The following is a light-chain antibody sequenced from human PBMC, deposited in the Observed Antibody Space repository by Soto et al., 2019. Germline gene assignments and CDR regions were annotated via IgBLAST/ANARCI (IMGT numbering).Light chain of an antibody. Sequence: QSVLSQPASVSGSPGQSITISCTGTSSVVGSYNLVSWYQQHPGKAPKLMIYEVSKRPSGVSNRFSGSKSGNTASLTISGLHAEDEADYYCCSYAGSSTFVYVFGTGTKVTVL. CDR3: CSYAGSSTFVYV. J-gene: IGLJ1*01. CDR2: EVS. V-gene: IGLV2-23*02. CDR1: SSVVGSYNL.